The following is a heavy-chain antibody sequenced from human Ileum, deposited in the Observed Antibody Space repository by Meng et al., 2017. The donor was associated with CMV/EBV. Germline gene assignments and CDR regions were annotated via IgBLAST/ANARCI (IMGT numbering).Heavy chain of an antibody. V-gene: IGHV3-21*01. D-gene: IGHD7-27*01. CDR2: ISSSSSYI. CDR1: GFTFSSYS. CDR3: ASLIGGGSRAF. J-gene: IGHJ4*02. Sequence: GESLKISCAASGFTFSSYSMNWVRQAPGKGLEWVSSISSSSSYIYYADSVKGRFTISRDNAKNSLYLQMNSLRAEDTAVYYCASLIGGGSRAFWGQGTLVTRLL.